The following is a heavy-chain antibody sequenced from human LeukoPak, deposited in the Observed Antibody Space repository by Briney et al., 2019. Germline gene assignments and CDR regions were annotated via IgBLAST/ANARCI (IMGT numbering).Heavy chain of an antibody. V-gene: IGHV3-21*01. CDR2: ISSSSSYI. J-gene: IGHJ6*03. CDR3: ARVGNSYYYYYMDV. D-gene: IGHD1-7*01. CDR1: GFTFSSYS. Sequence: GGSLRLSCAASGFTFSSYSMNWVRQAPGKGLEWVSSISSSSSYIYYADSVKGRFTISRDNAKNSLYLQMNSLRAEDTAVYYCARVGNSYYYYYMDVWGKGTTVTVSS.